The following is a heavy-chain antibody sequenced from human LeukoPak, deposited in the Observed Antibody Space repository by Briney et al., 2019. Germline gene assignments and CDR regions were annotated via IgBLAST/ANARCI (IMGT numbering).Heavy chain of an antibody. CDR3: ARARLLWFGEFQGWFDP. D-gene: IGHD3-10*01. Sequence: SETLSLTCTVSGGSISSSSYYWGWIRQPPGKGLEWIGYIYYSGSTNYNPSLKSRVTISVDTSKNQFSLKLSSVTAADTAVYYCARARLLWFGEFQGWFDPWGQGTLVTVSS. V-gene: IGHV4-61*05. CDR2: IYYSGST. CDR1: GGSISSSSYY. J-gene: IGHJ5*02.